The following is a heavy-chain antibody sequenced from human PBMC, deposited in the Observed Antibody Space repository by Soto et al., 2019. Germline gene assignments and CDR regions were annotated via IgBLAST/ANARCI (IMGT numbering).Heavy chain of an antibody. Sequence: ASVKVSCKASGGTFSSYTISWVRQAPGQGLEWMGRIIPILGIANYAQKFQGRVTITADKSTSTAYMELSSLRSEDTAVYYCARGYSYGNDAFDIWGQGTMVTVSS. V-gene: IGHV1-69*02. CDR1: GGTFSSYT. J-gene: IGHJ3*02. CDR2: IIPILGIA. CDR3: ARGYSYGNDAFDI. D-gene: IGHD5-18*01.